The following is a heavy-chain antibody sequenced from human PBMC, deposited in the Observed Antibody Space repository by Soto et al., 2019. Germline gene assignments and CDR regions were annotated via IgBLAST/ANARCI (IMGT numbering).Heavy chain of an antibody. Sequence: GGSLRLSCAASVFTFSSYSMNWVRQAPGKGLEWVSSISSSSSYIYYADSVKGRFTISRDNAKNSLYLQMNSLRAEDTAVYYCARDHIAVAGILYYWGQGTLVTVSS. J-gene: IGHJ4*02. V-gene: IGHV3-21*01. CDR1: VFTFSSYS. D-gene: IGHD6-19*01. CDR2: ISSSSSYI. CDR3: ARDHIAVAGILYY.